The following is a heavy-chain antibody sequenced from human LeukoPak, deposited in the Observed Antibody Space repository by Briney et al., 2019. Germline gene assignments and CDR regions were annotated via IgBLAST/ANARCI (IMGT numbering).Heavy chain of an antibody. V-gene: IGHV1-8*01. J-gene: IGHJ6*02. D-gene: IGHD6-25*01. CDR2: MNPTSGNT. Sequence: ASVKVSCKASEYTFTTYDINWVRQATGQGLEWMGWMNPTSGNTGYAQKFQGRVTMTRNTSISTAYMELSSLRSEDTAVYYCARRNSAQRPPRTMDVWGQGTTVTVSS. CDR1: EYTFTTYD. CDR3: ARRNSAQRPPRTMDV.